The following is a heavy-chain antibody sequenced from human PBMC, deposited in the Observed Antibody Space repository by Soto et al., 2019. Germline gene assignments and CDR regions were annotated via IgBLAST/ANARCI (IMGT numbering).Heavy chain of an antibody. V-gene: IGHV3-11*01. J-gene: IGHJ5*02. CDR1: GFIFRDYD. Sequence: QVHLVESGGGLVRPGGSLRLSCAASGFIFRDYDMSWIRQAPGKGLEWVSCISSSGTATYCADSVKGRFTISRDNAKNSLFVEMNSLRVEDTAVYYCARKGPRAARPNHWGQGTLVTVSS. CDR2: ISSSGTAT. CDR3: ARKGPRAARPNH. D-gene: IGHD6-6*01.